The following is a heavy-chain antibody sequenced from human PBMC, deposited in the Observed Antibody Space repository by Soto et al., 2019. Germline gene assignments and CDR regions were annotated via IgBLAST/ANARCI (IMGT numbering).Heavy chain of an antibody. D-gene: IGHD3-3*01. CDR2: IKSKTDGGTT. V-gene: IGHV3-15*01. J-gene: IGHJ6*02. CDR3: TTDFAAVDFWSGYPYYGMDV. CDR1: GFTFSNAW. Sequence: GGSLRLSCAASGFTFSNAWMSWVRQAPGKGLEWVGRIKSKTDGGTTDYAAPVKGRFTISRDDPKNTLYLQMNSLKTEDTAVYYCTTDFAAVDFWSGYPYYGMDVWGQGTTVTVSS.